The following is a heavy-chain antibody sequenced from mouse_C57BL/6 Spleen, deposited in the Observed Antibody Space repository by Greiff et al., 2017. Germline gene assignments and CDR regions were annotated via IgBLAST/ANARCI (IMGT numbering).Heavy chain of an antibody. CDR3: ARLYDGDYAPFFDY. CDR2: ISSGSSTI. V-gene: IGHV5-17*01. Sequence: EVKLVESGGGLVKPGGSLKLSCAASGFTFSDYGMHWVRQAPEKGLEWVAYISSGSSTIYYADTVKGRFTISRDNANNTLFLQMTSLRSEDTAMYYCARLYDGDYAPFFDYWGQGTTLTVSS. CDR1: GFTFSDYG. J-gene: IGHJ2*01. D-gene: IGHD2-3*01.